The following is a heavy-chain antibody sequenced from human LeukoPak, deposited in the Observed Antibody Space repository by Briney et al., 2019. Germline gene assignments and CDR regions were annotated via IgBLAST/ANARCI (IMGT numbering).Heavy chain of an antibody. CDR3: AKEGRAAAGKGHFDY. CDR1: GFTFSSYG. D-gene: IGHD6-13*01. CDR2: IWYDGSNK. V-gene: IGHV3-33*06. J-gene: IGHJ4*02. Sequence: PGGSLRLSCAASGFTFSSYGMHWVRQAPGKGLEWVAVIWYDGSNKYYADSVKGRFTISRDNSKNTLYLQMNSLRAEDTAVYYCAKEGRAAAGKGHFDYWGQGTLVTVSS.